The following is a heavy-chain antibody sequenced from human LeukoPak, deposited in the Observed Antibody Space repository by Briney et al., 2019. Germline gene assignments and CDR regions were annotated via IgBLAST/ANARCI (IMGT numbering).Heavy chain of an antibody. CDR3: VREASGYYMDV. V-gene: IGHV3-48*04. D-gene: IGHD1-26*01. CDR2: ISSSSSTI. J-gene: IGHJ6*03. Sequence: PGGSLRLSCAASGFTFSSYSMNWVRQAPGKGLEWVSYISSSSSTIYYADSVKGRFTISRDNAKNSLYLQMNSLRAEDTAVYYCVREASGYYMDVWGKGTTVTVSS. CDR1: GFTFSSYS.